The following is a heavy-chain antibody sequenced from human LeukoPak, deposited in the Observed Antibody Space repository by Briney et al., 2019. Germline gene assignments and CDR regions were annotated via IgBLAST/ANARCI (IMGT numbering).Heavy chain of an antibody. J-gene: IGHJ4*02. CDR3: ARVPSRKVRVVILGPLDY. Sequence: ASVKVSCKASGYTFTGYYMHWVRQAPGQGLEWMGWINPNSGGTNYAQKFQGRVTMTRDTSISTAYMELSRLRSDDTAVYYCARVPSRKVRVVILGPLDYWGQGTLVTVSS. V-gene: IGHV1-2*02. D-gene: IGHD3-10*01. CDR2: INPNSGGT. CDR1: GYTFTGYY.